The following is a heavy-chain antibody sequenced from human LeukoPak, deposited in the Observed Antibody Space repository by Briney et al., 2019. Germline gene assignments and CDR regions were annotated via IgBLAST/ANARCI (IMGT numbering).Heavy chain of an antibody. V-gene: IGHV3-21*01. D-gene: IGHD6-25*01. CDR2: ISSSNSYI. CDR1: GFTFSSYS. J-gene: IGHJ4*02. Sequence: GGSLRLSCAASGFTFSSYSMSWVRQAPGKGLEWVSSISSSNSYIYYADSVKGRFTISRDNSKNTLYLQMNSLRAEDTAVYYCAGRGTSSALDYWGQGTLVTVSS. CDR3: AGRGTSSALDY.